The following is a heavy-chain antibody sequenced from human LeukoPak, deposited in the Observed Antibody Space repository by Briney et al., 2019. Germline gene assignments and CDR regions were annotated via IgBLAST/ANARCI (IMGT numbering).Heavy chain of an antibody. CDR3: ARDLGYSGTRNFDY. D-gene: IGHD1-26*01. J-gene: IGHJ4*02. Sequence: ASVKVSCKASGGTFSSYAISWVRQAPGQGLEWMGGIIPIFGTANYAQKFQGRVTITADESTSTAYMELSSLRSEDTAVYYCARDLGYSGTRNFDYWGQGTLVTVSS. CDR1: GGTFSSYA. V-gene: IGHV1-69*13. CDR2: IIPIFGTA.